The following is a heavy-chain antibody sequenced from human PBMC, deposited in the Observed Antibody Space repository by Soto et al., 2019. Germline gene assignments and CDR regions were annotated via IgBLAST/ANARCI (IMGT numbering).Heavy chain of an antibody. V-gene: IGHV5-51*03. CDR2: IYPGDSDT. D-gene: IGHD6-13*01. Sequence: PGESLKISCNGSGYSFTSYWIGWVRQMPGKGLEWMGIIYPGDSDTRYSPSFQGQVTISADKSISTAYLQWSSLKASDTAMYYCARRQSSSWYHYGMDVWGQGTTVTVSS. CDR3: ARRQSSSWYHYGMDV. J-gene: IGHJ6*02. CDR1: GYSFTSYW.